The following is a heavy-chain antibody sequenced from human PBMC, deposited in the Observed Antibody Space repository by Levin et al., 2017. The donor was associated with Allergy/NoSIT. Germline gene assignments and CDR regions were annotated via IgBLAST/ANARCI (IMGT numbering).Heavy chain of an antibody. V-gene: IGHV3-7*01. CDR1: GFTFSSYW. Sequence: GGSLRLSCAASGFTFSSYWMSWVRQAPGRGLEWVANIKQDGSEKYYVDSVKGRFTISRDNAKNSLYLQMNSLRAEDTGVYYCALWYWTSGFDYWGQGTLVTVSS. CDR2: IKQDGSEK. CDR3: ALWYWTSGFDY. D-gene: IGHD2-8*02. J-gene: IGHJ4*02.